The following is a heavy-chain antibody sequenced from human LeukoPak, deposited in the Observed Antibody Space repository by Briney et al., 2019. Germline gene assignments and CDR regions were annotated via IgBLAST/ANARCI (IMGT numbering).Heavy chain of an antibody. CDR2: INPNSGGT. J-gene: IGHJ4*02. CDR1: GYTFTGYY. Sequence: ATVKVSCKASGYTFTGYYMHWLRQAPGQGLEWMGWINPNSGGTNYAQKFQGRVTMTRDTSISTAYMELSRLRSDDTAVYYCARSSRPPVVIGGDYWGQGTLVTVSS. V-gene: IGHV1-2*02. CDR3: ARSSRPPVVIGGDY. D-gene: IGHD2-2*01.